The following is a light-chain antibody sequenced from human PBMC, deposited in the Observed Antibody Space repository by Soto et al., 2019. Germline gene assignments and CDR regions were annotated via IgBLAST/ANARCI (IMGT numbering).Light chain of an antibody. J-gene: IGLJ1*01. V-gene: IGLV2-23*01. CDR1: SSDVGSYNL. CDR2: EGS. CDR3: CSYAGSSTYV. Sequence: QSVLTQPASVSGSPGQSITISCTGTSSDVGSYNLVSWYQRHPGKAPKLMIYEGSKRPSGVSNRFSGSKFGNTASLKFSGLQAEDEADYSCCSYAGSSTYVFGTGTKVTVL.